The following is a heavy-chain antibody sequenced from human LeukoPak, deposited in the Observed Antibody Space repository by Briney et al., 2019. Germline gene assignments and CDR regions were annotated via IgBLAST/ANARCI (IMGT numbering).Heavy chain of an antibody. CDR2: ISSSGSTI. CDR1: GFTFSSYE. Sequence: GGSLRLSCAASGFTFSSYEMNRVRQAPGKGLEWVSYISSSGSTIYYADSVKGRFTISRDNAKNSLYLQMNSLRAEDTAVYYCARGTYAFDIWGQGTMVTVSS. V-gene: IGHV3-48*03. J-gene: IGHJ3*02. CDR3: ARGTYAFDI.